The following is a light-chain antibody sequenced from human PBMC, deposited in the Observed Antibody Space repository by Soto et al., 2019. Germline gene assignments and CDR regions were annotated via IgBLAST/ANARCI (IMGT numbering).Light chain of an antibody. J-gene: IGLJ3*02. CDR3: SSYTTSTTWV. Sequence: QSVLTQPASVSGSPGQSIAISCTGTNSDVGGYNYVSWYQHHPGKAPKLMIYEVSNRPSGVSNRFSGSKSGNTASLTISGLQAEDEADYYCSSYTTSTTWVFGGGTNLTVL. CDR2: EVS. V-gene: IGLV2-14*01. CDR1: NSDVGGYNY.